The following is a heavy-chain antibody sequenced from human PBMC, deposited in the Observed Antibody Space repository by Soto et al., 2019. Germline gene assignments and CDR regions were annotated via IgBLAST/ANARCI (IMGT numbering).Heavy chain of an antibody. CDR1: GFTFSDHA. D-gene: IGHD1-26*01. J-gene: IGHJ4*02. Sequence: GGSLRLSCATSGFTFSDHAMHWVRQAPGEGLEWVSGVRGDFVTTPYADSVKGRFTISRDNSKNTLYLQMNSLRAEDTAIYYCVKGGEMGVEGFDFWGQGTLVTVSS. CDR3: VKGGEMGVEGFDF. V-gene: IGHV3-23*01. CDR2: VRGDFVTT.